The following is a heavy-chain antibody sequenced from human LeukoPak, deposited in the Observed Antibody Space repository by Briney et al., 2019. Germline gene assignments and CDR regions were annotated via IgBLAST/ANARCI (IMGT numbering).Heavy chain of an antibody. J-gene: IGHJ4*02. CDR2: INWNGGST. D-gene: IGHD3-16*02. Sequence: GGSLRLSCAASGFTFDDYGMSWVRQAPGKGLEWVSGINWNGGSTGYADSVKGRFTISRDNAKNSLYLQMNSLRAEDTAVYYCARDDLITFGGVIVRYLDYWGQGTLVTVSS. CDR1: GFTFDDYG. V-gene: IGHV3-20*04. CDR3: ARDDLITFGGVIVRYLDY.